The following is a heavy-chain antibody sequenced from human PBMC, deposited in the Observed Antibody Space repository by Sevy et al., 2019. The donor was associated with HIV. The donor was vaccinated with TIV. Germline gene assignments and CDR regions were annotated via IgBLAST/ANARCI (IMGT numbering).Heavy chain of an antibody. J-gene: IGHJ4*02. Sequence: ASVKVSCKACGYTFTSYAISWVRQAPGQGLEWMGWISAYNGNTNYAQNLQGRVTMTTDTSTSTAYMELRSLRSDDTAVYYCAREGVRLGELSLAVDYWGQGTLVTVSS. CDR2: ISAYNGNT. V-gene: IGHV1-18*01. D-gene: IGHD3-16*02. CDR1: GYTFTSYA. CDR3: AREGVRLGELSLAVDY.